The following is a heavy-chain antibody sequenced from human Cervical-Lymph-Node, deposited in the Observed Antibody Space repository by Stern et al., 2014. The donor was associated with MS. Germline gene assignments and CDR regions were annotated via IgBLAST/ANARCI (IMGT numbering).Heavy chain of an antibody. CDR3: ARERKVERSARVFVSFDV. J-gene: IGHJ3*01. Sequence: QVKLQQWGAGLLRPSETLSLTCAVHGASFTDNYWSWIRQTPGKGLEWIGEINHSGKTHHNPSLMSRVTLSVDTSKNQFSLKLNSVTAADTAVYYCARERKVERSARVFVSFDVWGQGTLLTVSS. CDR2: INHSGKT. V-gene: IGHV4-34*01. D-gene: IGHD1-1*01. CDR1: GASFTDNY.